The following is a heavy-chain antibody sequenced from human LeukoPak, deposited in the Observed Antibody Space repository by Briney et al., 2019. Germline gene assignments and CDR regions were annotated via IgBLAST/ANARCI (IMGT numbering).Heavy chain of an antibody. D-gene: IGHD5-24*01. Sequence: ASVKVSCKASGYTFTGYYMHWVRQAPGQGLEWMGWISAYNGNTNYAQKLQGRVTMTTDTSTSTAYMGLRSLRSDDTAVCYCARDRDGYNPEGAFDIWGQGTMVTVSS. J-gene: IGHJ3*02. CDR1: GYTFTGYY. V-gene: IGHV1-18*04. CDR2: ISAYNGNT. CDR3: ARDRDGYNPEGAFDI.